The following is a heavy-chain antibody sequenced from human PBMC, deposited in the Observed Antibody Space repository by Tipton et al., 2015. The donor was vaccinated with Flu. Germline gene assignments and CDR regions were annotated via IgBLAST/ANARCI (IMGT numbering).Heavy chain of an antibody. Sequence: SLRLSCAASGFTFSSYTINWVRQAPGKGLEWVSFISSSNSYIYYADSVKGRFTISRDNAKNSLYLQMNSLRAEDTAMYYCARDPTGVRGCFDFWGQGTLVTVSS. CDR3: ARDPTGVRGCFDF. CDR1: GFTFSSYT. D-gene: IGHD3-10*01. J-gene: IGHJ4*02. CDR2: ISSSNSYI. V-gene: IGHV3-21*01.